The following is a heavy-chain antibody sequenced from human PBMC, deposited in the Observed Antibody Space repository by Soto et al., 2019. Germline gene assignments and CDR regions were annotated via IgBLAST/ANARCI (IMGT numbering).Heavy chain of an antibody. CDR2: IFPLTDIP. J-gene: IGHJ4*02. Sequence: QVQLVQSGTEVKKPGSSVKVSCKASGGTFRNYPINWVRQAPGQGLEWMGSIFPLTDIPDDAQNFQARLTISANKSTSTAYMELSSLTSDDTAMYFCARGPLVVLNYFESWGQGTLVPVSS. CDR1: GGTFRNYP. CDR3: ARGPLVVLNYFES. V-gene: IGHV1-69*02.